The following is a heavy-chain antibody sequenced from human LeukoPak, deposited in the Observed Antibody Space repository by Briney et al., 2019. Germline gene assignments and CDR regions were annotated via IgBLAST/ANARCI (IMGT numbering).Heavy chain of an antibody. V-gene: IGHV3-74*01. Sequence: GGSLRLSCAASGFTFDTYWMHWVRQAPGKGLVWVSRSNSDGSSTYYADSVKGRFTISRDNSKNTLYLQMNSLRAEDTAVYYCARDVPLAYGDRDYWGQGTLVTVSS. CDR3: ARDVPLAYGDRDY. D-gene: IGHD4-17*01. J-gene: IGHJ4*02. CDR1: GFTFDTYW. CDR2: SNSDGSST.